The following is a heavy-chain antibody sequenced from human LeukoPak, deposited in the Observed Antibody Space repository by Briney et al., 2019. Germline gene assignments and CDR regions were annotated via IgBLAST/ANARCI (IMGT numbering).Heavy chain of an antibody. D-gene: IGHD4-17*01. CDR3: ARPFYGDYAFDY. Sequence: SETLSLTCTVSGDTINDYYWSWIRQPAGKGLEWIGLIHTGGSTNYNPSRKSRVTMSIDTSKNQVSLNVTSVTAAYTAVYFCARPFYGDYAFDYWGPGTLVTVSS. V-gene: IGHV4-4*07. CDR1: GDTINDYY. CDR2: IHTGGST. J-gene: IGHJ4*02.